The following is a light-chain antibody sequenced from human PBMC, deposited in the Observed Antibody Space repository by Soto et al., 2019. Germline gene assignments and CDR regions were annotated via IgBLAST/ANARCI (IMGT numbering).Light chain of an antibody. CDR3: QQRSNWPPGYT. CDR2: DAS. V-gene: IGKV3-11*01. CDR1: QSLSSY. Sequence: EIGLTQSPATLSLSPGERATLSCRASQSLSSYLAWYQQKPGQAPRLLMYDASTRATGIPARFSGSGSGTDFTLTISSLEPEDFAVYYCQQRSNWPPGYTFGQGTKLEIK. J-gene: IGKJ2*01.